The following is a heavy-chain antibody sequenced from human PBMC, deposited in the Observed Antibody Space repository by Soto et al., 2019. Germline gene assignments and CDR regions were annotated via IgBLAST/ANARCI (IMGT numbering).Heavy chain of an antibody. D-gene: IGHD2-15*01. CDR1: GGSISTSGYY. J-gene: IGHJ5*02. CDR3: VRGPHCSGGSCYNWFDP. Sequence: SETLSLTCTVSGGSISTSGYYWTWIHQHPGRGLEWIGNIYYTGSTDYNPSLKSRLTISVDTSKYQFSLKLSSVTAADTAVYYCVRGPHCSGGSCYNWFDPWGQGTLVTVSS. CDR2: IYYTGST. V-gene: IGHV4-31*03.